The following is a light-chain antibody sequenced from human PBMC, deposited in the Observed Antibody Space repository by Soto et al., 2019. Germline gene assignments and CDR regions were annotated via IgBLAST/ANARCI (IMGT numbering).Light chain of an antibody. CDR2: GAS. CDR1: QSVSSN. Sequence: EIVMTQSPATLSVSPGERATLSCRASQSVSSNLAWYQQKPGQAPRLLIYGASTRATGIPARFSGSGSGTEFTHTISSLQSEDFTVYSCLQYHNLWAFGQGTKVDIK. CDR3: LQYHNLWA. V-gene: IGKV3-15*01. J-gene: IGKJ1*01.